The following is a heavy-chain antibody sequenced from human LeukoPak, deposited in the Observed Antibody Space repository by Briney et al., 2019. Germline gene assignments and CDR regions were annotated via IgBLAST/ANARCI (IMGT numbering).Heavy chain of an antibody. J-gene: IGHJ4*02. V-gene: IGHV1-18*01. Sequence: ASVKVSCEASGYTFTSYGISWVRQAPGQGLEWMGWISAYNGNTNYAQKLQGRVTMTTDTSTSTAYMELRSLRSDDTAVYYCAKDNTLGRYSSSWYVFSSMGYFDYWGQGTLVTVSS. CDR2: ISAYNGNT. CDR3: AKDNTLGRYSSSWYVFSSMGYFDY. D-gene: IGHD6-13*01. CDR1: GYTFTSYG.